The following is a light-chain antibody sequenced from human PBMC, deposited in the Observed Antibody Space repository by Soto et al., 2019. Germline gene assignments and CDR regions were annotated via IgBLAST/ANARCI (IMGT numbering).Light chain of an antibody. Sequence: DIKMNQSASTLSAYVEDRVTMTCRASQTISTWLAWYQHKPGKAPNLLIYDASTLMSGVPSRFSGSGSGSEFTLTISSLQPGDFATYYCKVSETYPLTFGEGTRLEIK. CDR3: KVSETYPLT. J-gene: IGKJ5*01. CDR1: QTISTW. CDR2: DAS. V-gene: IGKV1-5*01.